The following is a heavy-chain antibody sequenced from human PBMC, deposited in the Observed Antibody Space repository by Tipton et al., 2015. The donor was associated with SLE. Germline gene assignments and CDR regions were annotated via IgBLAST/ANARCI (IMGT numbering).Heavy chain of an antibody. V-gene: IGHV4-31*03. CDR3: ARGSVVADDF. CDR1: GGSISNGLYY. Sequence: TLSLTCTVSGGSISNGLYYWSWLRQAPGKGLEWIGYIYYSGGRYYTPSLESRVTISGDTSKIQFSLTLTSVTAADTAVYYCARGSVVADDFWGQGILVTVSS. CDR2: IYYSGGR. J-gene: IGHJ4*02. D-gene: IGHD2-15*01.